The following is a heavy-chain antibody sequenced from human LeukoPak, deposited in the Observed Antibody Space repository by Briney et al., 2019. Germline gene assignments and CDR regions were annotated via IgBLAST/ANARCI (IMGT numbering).Heavy chain of an antibody. J-gene: IGHJ4*02. D-gene: IGHD3-9*01. V-gene: IGHV3-33*06. CDR2: IWYDGSNK. CDR3: AKDLGLTYYDILTGSSFDY. CDR1: GFTFSSYG. Sequence: GGSLRLSCAASGFTFSSYGMHWVRQAPGKGLEWVAVIWYDGSNKYYADSVKGRFTISRDNSKNTLYLQMNSLRAEDTAVYYCAKDLGLTYYDILTGSSFDYWGQGTLVTVSS.